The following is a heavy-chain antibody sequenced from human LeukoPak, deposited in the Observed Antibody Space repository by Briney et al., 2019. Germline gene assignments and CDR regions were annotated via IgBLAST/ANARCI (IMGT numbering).Heavy chain of an antibody. CDR3: AREGTARWFDP. Sequence: PSETLSLTCTVSGGSISSYYWSWIRQPPGKGLKWIGYIYYSGSTNYNPSLKSRVTISLDMSKNQFSLKLNSVTAADTAVYYCAREGTARWFDPWGQGTLVIVSS. CDR1: GGSISSYY. V-gene: IGHV4-59*12. J-gene: IGHJ5*02. D-gene: IGHD1-14*01. CDR2: IYYSGST.